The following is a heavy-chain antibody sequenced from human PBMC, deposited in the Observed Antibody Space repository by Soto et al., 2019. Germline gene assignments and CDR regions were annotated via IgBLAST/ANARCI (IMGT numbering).Heavy chain of an antibody. Sequence: GGSLRLSCAASGFTFSSYGMHWVRQAPGKGLEWVAVISYDGSNKYYADSVKGRFTISRDNSKNTLYLQMNSLRAEDTAVYYCAKDGNPLYYYDSSGYFDNWFDPWGQGTLVTVSS. CDR1: GFTFSSYG. D-gene: IGHD3-22*01. V-gene: IGHV3-30*18. J-gene: IGHJ5*02. CDR2: ISYDGSNK. CDR3: AKDGNPLYYYDSSGYFDNWFDP.